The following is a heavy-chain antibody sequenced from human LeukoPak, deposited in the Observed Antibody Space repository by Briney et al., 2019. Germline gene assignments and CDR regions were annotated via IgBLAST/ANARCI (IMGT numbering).Heavy chain of an antibody. CDR1: GFTFSSYS. CDR2: ISSSSRYI. Sequence: KAGGSLRLSCAASGFTFSSYSMNWVRQAPGKGLEWVSSISSSSRYIYYADSVKGRFTISRDNAKNSLYLQMNSLRAEDTAVYYCARGGSDTLTQHDYWGQGTLVTVSS. V-gene: IGHV3-21*01. J-gene: IGHJ4*02. CDR3: ARGGSDTLTQHDY. D-gene: IGHD3-9*01.